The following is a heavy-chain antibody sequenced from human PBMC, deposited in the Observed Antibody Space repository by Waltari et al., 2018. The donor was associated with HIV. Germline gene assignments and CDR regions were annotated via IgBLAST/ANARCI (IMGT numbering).Heavy chain of an antibody. CDR3: TKGVRYFDP. V-gene: IGHV3-53*02. CDR2: IYTDGSS. J-gene: IGHJ5*02. Sequence: VETGGGLFRFGESLRLSCDISGFDISNTFITWVRQAPGERPEWLSGIYTDGSSHYADSVKGRFTISRDSPKKRVYLRMTSLIVEDTATYYCTKGVRYFDPWGQGTHVIVS. CDR1: GFDISNTF. D-gene: IGHD3-10*02.